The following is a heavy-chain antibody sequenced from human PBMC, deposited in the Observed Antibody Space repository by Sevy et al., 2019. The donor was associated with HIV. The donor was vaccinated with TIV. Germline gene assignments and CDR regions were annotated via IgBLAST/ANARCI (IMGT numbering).Heavy chain of an antibody. J-gene: IGHJ4*02. Sequence: GGSLRLSCAASGFTFSSYGMHWVRQAPGKGLEWVAVISYDGSNKYYADSVKGRFTISRDNSKNTMYLQMNSLRAEDTAVYYCAKESLISMVRGVIMLYDYWGQGTLVTVSS. CDR3: AKESLISMVRGVIMLYDY. CDR1: GFTFSSYG. V-gene: IGHV3-30*18. D-gene: IGHD3-10*01. CDR2: ISYDGSNK.